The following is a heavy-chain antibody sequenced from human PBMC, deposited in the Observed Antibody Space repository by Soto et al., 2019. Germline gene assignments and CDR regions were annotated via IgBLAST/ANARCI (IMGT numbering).Heavy chain of an antibody. D-gene: IGHD3-3*01. V-gene: IGHV4-30-4*01. Sequence: SETLSLTCTVSGDSVSSVGFHWAWLRRPPGKGLEWIGYIYNGGSTYYRPSLESRMHMSLDATRNRYSLRLTSVTAADTAVYFCARAPVGLDTISYLDYWGQGKLVTVSS. CDR1: GDSVSSVGFH. J-gene: IGHJ4*02. CDR3: ARAPVGLDTISYLDY. CDR2: IYNGGST.